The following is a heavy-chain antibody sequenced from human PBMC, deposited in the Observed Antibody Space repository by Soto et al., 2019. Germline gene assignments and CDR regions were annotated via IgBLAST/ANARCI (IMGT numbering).Heavy chain of an antibody. V-gene: IGHV1-69*02. Sequence: QVQLVQSGTEVKKPGSSVKVSCKASGDTFSFYTINWVRQAPGLGLEWVGRINPIVSMSNYAQKFQGRVSMTEDNSTSTAYMELRSPRSDDTAMYFCAASYGAGYRAFDYWGQGALAVVSS. CDR2: INPIVSMS. D-gene: IGHD3-10*01. J-gene: IGHJ4*02. CDR3: AASYGAGYRAFDY. CDR1: GDTFSFYT.